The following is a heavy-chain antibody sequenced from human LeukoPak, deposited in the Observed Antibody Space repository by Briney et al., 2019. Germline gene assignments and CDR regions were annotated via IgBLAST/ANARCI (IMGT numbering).Heavy chain of an antibody. Sequence: GGSLRLSCAASGFTFNSYSMNWVRQAPGKGLEWVSYISSTSNTIYYADSVKGRFTISRDNAKNSLYLQMNTLRAEATAVYYCARGPTGGYFGWGQGTLVTVSS. CDR1: GFTFNSYS. V-gene: IGHV3-48*04. CDR2: ISSTSNTI. D-gene: IGHD1-26*01. J-gene: IGHJ4*02. CDR3: ARGPTGGYFG.